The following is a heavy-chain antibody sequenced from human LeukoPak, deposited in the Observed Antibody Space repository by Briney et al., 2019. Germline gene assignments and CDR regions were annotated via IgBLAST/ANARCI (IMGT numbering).Heavy chain of an antibody. D-gene: IGHD6-19*01. J-gene: IGHJ6*02. Sequence: PGRSLRLSCAASGFNFSNYAMSWVSQAQGNALEWVSAISGRGGRTYYADSVNGRFTISRDNSENTLYLQMNSLRADDTAVYYCAKDGASSGWYYGMDVGGQGTTVTVS. CDR2: ISGRGGRT. V-gene: IGHV3-23*01. CDR3: AKDGASSGWYYGMDV. CDR1: GFNFSNYA.